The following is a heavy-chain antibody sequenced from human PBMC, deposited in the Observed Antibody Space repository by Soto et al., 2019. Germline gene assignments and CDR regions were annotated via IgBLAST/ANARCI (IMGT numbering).Heavy chain of an antibody. CDR1: GYSFTSYW. D-gene: IGHD1-7*01. V-gene: IGHV5-10-1*01. J-gene: IGHJ6*02. Sequence: PXESLRISGKGSGYSFTSYWISLVRQMPGKGLEWMGRIDPSDSYTNYSPSFQGHVTISADKSISTAYLQWSSLKASDTAMYYCARPGTTSYYYYYGMDVWGQGTTVTVSS. CDR2: IDPSDSYT. CDR3: ARPGTTSYYYYYGMDV.